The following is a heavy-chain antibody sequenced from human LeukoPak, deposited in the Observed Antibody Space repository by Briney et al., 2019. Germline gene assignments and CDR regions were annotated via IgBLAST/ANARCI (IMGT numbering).Heavy chain of an antibody. CDR1: GGSFSGYY. CDR3: ARSLGDV. V-gene: IGHV4-34*01. CDR2: INHSGFT. Sequence: SSETLSLTCGVYGGSFSGYYWGWIRQSPGKGLEWIGEINHSGFTNSNPSLKSRVTMSADTSKNQFSLKVSSVTAADTAVYFCARSLGDVWGQGTMVTVSS. J-gene: IGHJ6*02.